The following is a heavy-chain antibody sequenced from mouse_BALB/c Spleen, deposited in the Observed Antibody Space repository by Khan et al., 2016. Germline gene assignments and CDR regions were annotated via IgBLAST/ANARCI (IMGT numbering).Heavy chain of an antibody. D-gene: IGHD2-2*01. J-gene: IGHJ3*01. CDR1: GVSITSGY. V-gene: IGHV3-8*02. CDR2: ISYSGST. CDR3: ASLVWLRRGFAY. Sequence: EVQLQESGPSLVKPSQTLSLTCSVTGVSITSGYWNWIRKFPGNKLEYMGYISYSGSTYYNPSIKSRISITRDTSKNQYYLQLNSVTTEDTATYYCASLVWLRRGFAYWGQGTLVTVSA.